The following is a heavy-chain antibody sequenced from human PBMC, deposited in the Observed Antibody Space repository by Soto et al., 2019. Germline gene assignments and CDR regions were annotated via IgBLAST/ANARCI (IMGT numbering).Heavy chain of an antibody. V-gene: IGHV3-30*02. Sequence: GGSLRLSCAASGFTFSSYGMHWVRQAPGKGLEWVAVIWYDGSNKYYADSVKGRFTISRDNSKNSLYLQMNSLRAEDTALYYCAKGTGDYYYYYGMDVWGQGTTVTVSS. CDR2: IWYDGSNK. CDR3: AKGTGDYYYYYGMDV. CDR1: GFTFSSYG. J-gene: IGHJ6*02. D-gene: IGHD7-27*01.